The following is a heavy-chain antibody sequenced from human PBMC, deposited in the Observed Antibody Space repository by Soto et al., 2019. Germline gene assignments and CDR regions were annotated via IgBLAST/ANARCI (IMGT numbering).Heavy chain of an antibody. D-gene: IGHD6-25*01. J-gene: IGHJ4*02. CDR1: GFSFSNAW. CDR2: VKSRPDGGTT. CDR3: TTVFLLPRELGSSVF. Sequence: EGQLEQSGGGLVRSGGSLRLSCVASGFSFSNAWMTWVRQAPGKGLEWVGRVKSRPDGGTTDYASPVRGRFTITRDDSKSTVYLQMHSLKGEDTAVYYCTTVFLLPRELGSSVFWGQGALVTVSS. V-gene: IGHV3-15*01.